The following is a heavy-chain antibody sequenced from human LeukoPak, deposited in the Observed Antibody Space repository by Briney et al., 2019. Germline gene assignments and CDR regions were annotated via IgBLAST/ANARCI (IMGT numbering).Heavy chain of an antibody. CDR1: GFTFSDYY. CDR2: INHSGST. D-gene: IGHD2-15*01. V-gene: IGHV4-34*01. J-gene: IGHJ5*02. Sequence: GSLRLSCAASGFTFSDYYISWIRQPPGKGLEWIGEINHSGSTNYNPSLQSRVTISADTSKNQFSLNLRPVIAADTAVYYCTRGLRLGYCSGGSCYYWFDPWGQGTRVTVSS. CDR3: TRGLRLGYCSGGSCYYWFDP.